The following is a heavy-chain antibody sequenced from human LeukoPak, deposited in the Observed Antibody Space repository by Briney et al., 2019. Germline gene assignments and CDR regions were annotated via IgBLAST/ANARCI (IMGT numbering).Heavy chain of an antibody. CDR3: ARGRLGYSDDY. CDR2: IYYSGST. CDR1: GGSISSYY. D-gene: IGHD5-12*01. J-gene: IGHJ4*02. Sequence: SETLSLTCTVSGGSISSYYWSWIRQPPGKGLEWIGYIYYSGSTNYNPSLKSRVTISVDTSKNQFSLKLSSVTAADTAVYYCARGRLGYSDDYWGQGTLVTVSS. V-gene: IGHV4-59*01.